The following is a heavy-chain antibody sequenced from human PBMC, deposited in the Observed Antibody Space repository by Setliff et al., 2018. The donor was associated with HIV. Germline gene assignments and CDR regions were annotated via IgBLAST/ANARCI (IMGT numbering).Heavy chain of an antibody. Sequence: PSQTLSLTCAISGDSVSSNSAAWNWIRQSPSRGLEWLGRTYYKSKWYNDYAVSVKSRITINPDTSKNQFSLQLSSVTPEDTAVYYCASGAVAATGHYYTTTWTSGAKGPRSPSP. V-gene: IGHV6-1*01. CDR2: TYYKSKWYN. D-gene: IGHD6-19*01. CDR3: ASGAVAATGHYYTTTWTS. CDR1: GDSVSSNSAA. J-gene: IGHJ6*03.